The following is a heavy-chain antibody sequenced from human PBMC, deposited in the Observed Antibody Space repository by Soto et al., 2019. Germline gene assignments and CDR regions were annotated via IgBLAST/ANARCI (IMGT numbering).Heavy chain of an antibody. CDR3: ATWVDYGDFEGFDF. J-gene: IGHJ4*02. V-gene: IGHV1-2*04. Sequence: ASVKVSCKTSGYSFTDYKLHWVRQAPGQGLEWMGWVDPNGGGSNSAQKFQGSVSMTWDTSITTAYLDLTRLTTNDTATYFCATWVDYGDFEGFDFWGQGTLVTVSS. CDR1: GYSFTDYK. CDR2: VDPNGGGS. D-gene: IGHD4-17*01.